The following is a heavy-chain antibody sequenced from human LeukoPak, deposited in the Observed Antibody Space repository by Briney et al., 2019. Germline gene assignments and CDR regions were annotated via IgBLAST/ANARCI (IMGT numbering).Heavy chain of an antibody. V-gene: IGHV1-2*02. D-gene: IGHD4-17*01. CDR2: INPNSGGA. J-gene: IGHJ4*02. CDR3: VREDTTASTDY. Sequence: ASVKVSCKASGYTFTGYYMHWVRQAPGQGLEWMGWINPNSGGANYAQNFQGRVTMTRDTSITTAYMELSGLTSDDTAVYYCVREDTTASTDYWGQGTLVTVSS. CDR1: GYTFTGYY.